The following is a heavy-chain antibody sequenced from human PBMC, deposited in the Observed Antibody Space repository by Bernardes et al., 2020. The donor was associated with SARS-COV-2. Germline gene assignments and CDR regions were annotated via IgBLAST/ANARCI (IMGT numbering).Heavy chain of an antibody. D-gene: IGHD3-22*01. CDR3: ARVLYYYDSSGYPRVDDAFDI. J-gene: IGHJ3*02. Sequence: SVKVSCKASGGTFSSYAISWVRQAPGQGLEWMGRIIPILGIANYAQKFQGRVTITADKSTCTAYMELSSLRSEDTAVYYCARVLYYYDSSGYPRVDDAFDIWGQGTMVTVSS. CDR2: IIPILGIA. V-gene: IGHV1-69*04. CDR1: GGTFSSYA.